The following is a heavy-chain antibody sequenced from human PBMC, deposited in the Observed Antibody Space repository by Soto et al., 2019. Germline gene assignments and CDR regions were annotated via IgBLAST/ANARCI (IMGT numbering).Heavy chain of an antibody. Sequence: QVQLVQSGAEVKKPGASVKVSCKASGYTFTSHDINWMRQATGQGLEWMGWMNHHSGHTNYAQKFQGRVTMTRDTSISTAYMELTSLRSEDTAVYYCASDMSTTWGQGTLVTVSS. J-gene: IGHJ5*02. CDR3: ASDMSTT. V-gene: IGHV1-8*01. CDR2: MNHHSGHT. CDR1: GYTFTSHD. D-gene: IGHD2-2*01.